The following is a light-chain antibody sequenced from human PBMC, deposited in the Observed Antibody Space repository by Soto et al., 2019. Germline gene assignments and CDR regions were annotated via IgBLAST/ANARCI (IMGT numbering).Light chain of an antibody. CDR2: GAS. Sequence: IVLTQSPATLSLSPVERATLSCMASQSVSSSYLAWYQQKPGQAPRLLIYGASSRATGIPDRFSGSGSGTDFTLTISRLEPEDFAVYYCQQYGSSPPITFGQGTRLEIK. J-gene: IGKJ5*01. V-gene: IGKV3-20*01. CDR3: QQYGSSPPIT. CDR1: QSVSSSY.